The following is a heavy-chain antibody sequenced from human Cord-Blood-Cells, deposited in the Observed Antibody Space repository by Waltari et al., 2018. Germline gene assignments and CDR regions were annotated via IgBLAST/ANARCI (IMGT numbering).Heavy chain of an antibody. Sequence: QVQLQESGPGLVKPSETLSLTCAVSGYSISSGYYWGWIRQPPGKGLEWIGSIYHSGSTYYNPSLKSRVTISVDTSKNQFSLKLSSVTTADTAVYYCARIAARRFDYWGQGTLVTVSS. V-gene: IGHV4-38-2*01. D-gene: IGHD6-6*01. CDR1: GYSISSGYY. CDR3: ARIAARRFDY. CDR2: IYHSGST. J-gene: IGHJ4*02.